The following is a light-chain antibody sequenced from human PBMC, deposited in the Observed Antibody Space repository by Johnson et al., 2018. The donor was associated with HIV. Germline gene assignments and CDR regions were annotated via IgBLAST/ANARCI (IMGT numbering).Light chain of an antibody. CDR2: DNN. CDR3: GTWDSSLGAHYV. Sequence: QSVLTQPPSVSAAPGQKVTISCSGSSSNIGNNYVSWYQQLPGRAPKLLIYDNNKRPSGIPDRFSGSKSGTSATLDITGLRTGDEADYYCGTWDSSLGAHYVFGTGTKVTVL. J-gene: IGLJ1*01. V-gene: IGLV1-51*01. CDR1: SSNIGNNY.